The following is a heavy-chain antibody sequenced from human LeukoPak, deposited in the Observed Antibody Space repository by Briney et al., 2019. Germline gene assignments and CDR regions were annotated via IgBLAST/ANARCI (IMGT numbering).Heavy chain of an antibody. CDR1: GFTFSRYS. V-gene: IGHV3-21*04. Sequence: GGSLRLSCAASGFTFSRYSMNWVRQAPGKGLEWVSSISGSSSYIYYADSVKGRFTISRDNSKNTLYLQMNSLRAEDTAVNYCAKAILTGYYRGYFDYWGQGTLVTVSS. J-gene: IGHJ4*02. CDR2: ISGSSSYI. D-gene: IGHD3-9*01. CDR3: AKAILTGYYRGYFDY.